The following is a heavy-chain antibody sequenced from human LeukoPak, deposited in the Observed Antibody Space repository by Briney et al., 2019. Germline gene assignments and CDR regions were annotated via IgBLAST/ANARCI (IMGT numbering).Heavy chain of an antibody. Sequence: GGSLRLSCAASGFTFSSYAMSWVRQAPGEGREWVSAISGIVGSTYYADSVKGRFTISRDNSKTTQYLQMNRLRAGDTAVYYCAKDSKYSSSWAYYYYGMDVWGKGTTVTVSS. CDR1: GFTFSSYA. V-gene: IGHV3-23*01. D-gene: IGHD6-13*01. J-gene: IGHJ6*04. CDR3: AKDSKYSSSWAYYYYGMDV. CDR2: ISGIVGST.